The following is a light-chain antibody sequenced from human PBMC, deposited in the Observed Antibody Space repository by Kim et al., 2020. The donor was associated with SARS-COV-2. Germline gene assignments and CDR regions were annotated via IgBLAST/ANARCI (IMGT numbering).Light chain of an antibody. CDR3: QQYHSYPYT. Sequence: AAVGDRVTITWRASQSITSWLAWYQQRPGKAPKLLIYKASTLESGVPSRFSGSGSGTEFTLTISSLQPDDFATYYCQQYHSYPYTFGQGTKLEI. J-gene: IGKJ2*01. CDR2: KAS. CDR1: QSITSW. V-gene: IGKV1-5*03.